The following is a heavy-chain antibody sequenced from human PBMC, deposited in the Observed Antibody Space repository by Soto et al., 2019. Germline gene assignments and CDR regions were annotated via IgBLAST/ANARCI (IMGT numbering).Heavy chain of an antibody. J-gene: IGHJ6*02. Sequence: ASVKVSCKASGYTFTSYGISWVRQAPGQGLEWMGWISAYNGNTNYAQKLQGRVTMTTDTSTSTAYMELRSLRSDDTAVYYCASITMVRGVISPYYCYGMDVWGQGTTVTGSS. CDR3: ASITMVRGVISPYYCYGMDV. V-gene: IGHV1-18*01. CDR2: ISAYNGNT. CDR1: GYTFTSYG. D-gene: IGHD3-10*01.